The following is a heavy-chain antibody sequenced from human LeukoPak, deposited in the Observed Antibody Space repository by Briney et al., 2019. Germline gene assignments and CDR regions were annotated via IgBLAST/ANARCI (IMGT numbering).Heavy chain of an antibody. CDR1: GGSISSGGYS. Sequence: PSETLSLTCAVSGGSISSGGYSWSWIRQPPGKGLEWISYNYFYSGSTNYNPSLKSRLTISVDTSKNQFSLKLNSVTAADTAVYYCARGGSFHYNWFDPWGQGTLVTVSS. CDR3: ARGGSFHYNWFDP. D-gene: IGHD3-10*01. CDR2: NYFYSGST. J-gene: IGHJ5*02. V-gene: IGHV4-61*08.